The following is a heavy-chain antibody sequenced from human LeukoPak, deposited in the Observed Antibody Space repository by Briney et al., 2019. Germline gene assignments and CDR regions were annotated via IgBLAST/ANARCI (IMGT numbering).Heavy chain of an antibody. CDR1: GFTVSSNY. Sequence: GGSLRLSCAASGFTVSSNYMSWVRQAPGKGLEWVSVIYSGGSTYCADSVKGRFTISRDNSKNTLYLQMNSLRAEDTAVYYCARETIFGVAANAFDIRGQGTMVTVSS. CDR3: ARETIFGVAANAFDI. D-gene: IGHD3-3*01. J-gene: IGHJ3*02. V-gene: IGHV3-53*01. CDR2: IYSGGST.